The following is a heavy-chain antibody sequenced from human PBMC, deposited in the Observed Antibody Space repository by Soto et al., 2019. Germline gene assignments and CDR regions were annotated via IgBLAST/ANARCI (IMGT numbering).Heavy chain of an antibody. V-gene: IGHV4-30-4*01. D-gene: IGHD3-3*01. CDR1: GGSISSGDYY. CDR2: IYYSGST. CDR3: AGGYDFWWFDP. Sequence: KPSETLSLTCTVSGGSISSGDYYWIWIRQPPGKGLEWIGYIYYSGSTYYNPSLKSRVTISVDTSENQFSLKLSSVTAADTAVYYCAGGYDFWWFDPWGQGTLVTVSS. J-gene: IGHJ5*02.